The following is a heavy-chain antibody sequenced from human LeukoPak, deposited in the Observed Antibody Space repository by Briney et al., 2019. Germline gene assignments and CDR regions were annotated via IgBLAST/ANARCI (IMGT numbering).Heavy chain of an antibody. CDR2: IKGKPRKYTT. V-gene: IGHV3-73*01. CDR3: SRTGPDGPMDDFDT. Sequence: GGSLRLSCATSGFAFTVSAIHWVRQASGKGLEWVGLIKGKPRKYTTIYGESVKGRFTMSKDDSRNTAYLQMNSLKVEDTAVYYCSRTGPDGPMDDFDTWGQGTLVTVSS. D-gene: IGHD1-14*01. CDR1: GFAFTVSA. J-gene: IGHJ4*02.